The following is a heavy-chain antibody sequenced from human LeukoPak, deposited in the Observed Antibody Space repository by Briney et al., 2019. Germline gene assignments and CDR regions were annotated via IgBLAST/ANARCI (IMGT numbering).Heavy chain of an antibody. Sequence: GGSLRLSCAASGFTFSSYWMHWVRQAPGKGLVWVSRIDTDGSSTNYADSVKGRFTISRDNAKNTLYLQMNSLRAEDTAVYYCARPAGYCSSTSCSNWFDPWGQGTLVTVSS. J-gene: IGHJ5*02. CDR1: GFTFSSYW. CDR3: ARPAGYCSSTSCSNWFDP. CDR2: IDTDGSST. D-gene: IGHD2-2*01. V-gene: IGHV3-74*01.